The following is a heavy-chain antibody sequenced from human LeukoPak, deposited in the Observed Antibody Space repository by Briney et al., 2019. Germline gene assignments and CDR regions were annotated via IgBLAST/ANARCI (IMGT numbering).Heavy chain of an antibody. CDR2: IYHSGRT. CDR3: ARSTSWGPYYFDY. D-gene: IGHD2-2*01. J-gene: IGHJ4*02. Sequence: SETLSLTCTVSGYSISSGYYWGWIRQPPGKGLEWIGSIYHSGRTFYNPSLKSRVTISVDTSKNQFSLKLSSVTAADTAVYYCARSTSWGPYYFDYWGQGTLVTVSS. CDR1: GYSISSGYY. V-gene: IGHV4-38-2*02.